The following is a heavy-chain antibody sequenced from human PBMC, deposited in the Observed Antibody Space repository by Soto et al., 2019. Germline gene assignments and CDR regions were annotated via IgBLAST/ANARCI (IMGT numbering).Heavy chain of an antibody. J-gene: IGHJ6*02. CDR1: GGSISSYY. D-gene: IGHD6-13*01. Sequence: SETLSLTCTVSGGSISSYYWSWIRQPPGKGLEWIGSIYSTGNTYYNPSLNSQVTISVDTSKNQFSLNVISVTAADTAVYYCRRSSRYSTDVWGQGTTVTVSS. V-gene: IGHV4-4*08. CDR3: RRSSRYSTDV. CDR2: IYSTGNT.